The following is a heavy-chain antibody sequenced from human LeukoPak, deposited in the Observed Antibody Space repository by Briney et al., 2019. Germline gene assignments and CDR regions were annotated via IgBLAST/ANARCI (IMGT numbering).Heavy chain of an antibody. D-gene: IGHD3-10*01. CDR3: ARESATMVRGVIIRFVDY. Sequence: SETLSLTCAVYGGSFSGYYWSWIRQPPGRGLEWIGEINHSGSTNYNPSLKSRVTTSVDTSKNQFSLKLSSVTAADTAVYYCARESATMVRGVIIRFVDYWGQGTLVTVSS. J-gene: IGHJ4*02. V-gene: IGHV4-34*01. CDR1: GGSFSGYY. CDR2: INHSGST.